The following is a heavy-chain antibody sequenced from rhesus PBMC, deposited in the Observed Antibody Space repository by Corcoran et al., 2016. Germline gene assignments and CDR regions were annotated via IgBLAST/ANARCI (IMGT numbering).Heavy chain of an antibody. CDR1: GGSISDSYR. CDR3: ARDLDYSVGGGLDS. D-gene: IGHD3-16*01. Sequence: QVQLQESGPGVVKPSETLSLTCAVSGGSISDSYRWSWIRQPPGKGLEWIGYIYGGSTSSNYNPSLKSRFTISKDTSKNQFSLKLSSVTAADTAVYYCARDLDYSVGGGLDSWGQGVVVTISS. J-gene: IGHJ6*01. V-gene: IGHV4S10*01. CDR2: IYGGSTSS.